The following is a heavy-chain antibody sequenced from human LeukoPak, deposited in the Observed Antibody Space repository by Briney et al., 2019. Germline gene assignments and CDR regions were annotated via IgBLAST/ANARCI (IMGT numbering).Heavy chain of an antibody. CDR1: GGSISSSSYY. D-gene: IGHD3-10*01. CDR2: IYYSGST. V-gene: IGHV4-39*07. J-gene: IGHJ4*02. CDR3: ARPALYYGSGSYYGY. Sequence: PSETLSLTCTVSGGSISSSSYYWGWIRQPPGKGLEWIGSIYYSGSTYYNPSLKSRVTISVDTSKNQFSLKLSSVTAADTAVYYCARPALYYGSGSYYGYWGQGTLVTVSS.